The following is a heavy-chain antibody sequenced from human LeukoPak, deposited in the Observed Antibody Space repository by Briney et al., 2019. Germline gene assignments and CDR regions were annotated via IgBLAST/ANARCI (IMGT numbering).Heavy chain of an antibody. CDR3: ARAEVLLWFGELGYYFDY. V-gene: IGHV3-11*04. D-gene: IGHD3-10*01. Sequence: PGGSLRLSCAASGFTFSDYYMSWIRQAPGKGLEWVSYISSSGSTIYYADSVKGRFTISRDNAKNSLYLQMNSLRAEDTAVYYCARAEVLLWFGELGYYFDYWGQGTLVTVSS. CDR2: ISSSGSTI. CDR1: GFTFSDYY. J-gene: IGHJ4*02.